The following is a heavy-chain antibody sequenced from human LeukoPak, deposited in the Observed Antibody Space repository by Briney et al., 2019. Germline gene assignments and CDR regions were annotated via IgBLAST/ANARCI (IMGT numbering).Heavy chain of an antibody. V-gene: IGHV4-34*01. CDR1: GGSFSGYY. Sequence: PSETLSLTCAVYGGSFSGYYWSWIRQPPGGGLEWFGEINHSGSPNYNPSLKSRLTISVDTSKNQFSLKLSSVTAADTAVYYCARDLTIFGVARFDPWGQGTLVTVSS. CDR3: ARDLTIFGVARFDP. D-gene: IGHD3-3*01. J-gene: IGHJ5*02. CDR2: INHSGSP.